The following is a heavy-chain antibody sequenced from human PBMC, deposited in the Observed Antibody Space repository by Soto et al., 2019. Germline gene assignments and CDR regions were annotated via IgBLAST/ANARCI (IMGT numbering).Heavy chain of an antibody. CDR1: GFTFSSYA. V-gene: IGHV3-23*01. Sequence: GGSLRLTCAASGFTFSSYAMSWVRQAPGKGLEWVSAISGSGGSTYYADSVKGRFTISRDNSKNTLYLQMNSLRAEDTAVYYCAKDLSWGYYSPFDYWGQGTLVTVSS. J-gene: IGHJ4*02. CDR2: ISGSGGST. D-gene: IGHD1-26*01. CDR3: AKDLSWGYYSPFDY.